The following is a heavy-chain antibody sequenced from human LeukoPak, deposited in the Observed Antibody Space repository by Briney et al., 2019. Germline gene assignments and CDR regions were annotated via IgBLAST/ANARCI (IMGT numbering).Heavy chain of an antibody. D-gene: IGHD3-3*01. J-gene: IGHJ1*01. CDR1: GFTFGSYA. CDR2: ISYDGSDK. CDR3: ARGITIFGVAEHFQH. Sequence: HTGGSLRLSCAASGFTFGSYALHWVRQAPGKGLEWVALISYDGSDKYYADSVKGRFTISRDNSKNTLYLQMNSLRAEDTAVYYCARGITIFGVAEHFQHWGQGTLVTVSS. V-gene: IGHV3-30-3*01.